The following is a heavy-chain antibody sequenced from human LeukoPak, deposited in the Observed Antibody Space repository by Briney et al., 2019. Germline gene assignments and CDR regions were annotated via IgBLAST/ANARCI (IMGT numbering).Heavy chain of an antibody. CDR3: ARDERARDFGAAGYFDY. J-gene: IGHJ4*02. CDR1: GYTFTNYG. D-gene: IGHD4-17*01. V-gene: IGHV1-18*01. Sequence: RASVKVSCKASGYTFTNYGVCWVRQAPGQGLEWMGWISGYNGNTNYAQKFQGRVTMTTDTSTSTAYMELRSLRSDDTAVYYCARDERARDFGAAGYFDYWGQGTLVTVSS. CDR2: ISGYNGNT.